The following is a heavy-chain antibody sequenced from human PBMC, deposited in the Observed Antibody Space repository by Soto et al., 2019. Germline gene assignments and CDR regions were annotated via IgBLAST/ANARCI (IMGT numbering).Heavy chain of an antibody. D-gene: IGHD1-26*01. Sequence: QVQLVQSGAEVKKPGASVKVSCKASGYTFTSYGISWVRQAPGQGLEWMGWISAYNGNTNYAQKPQGRVTMTTDTATRTAYMELRRLRSDDTAVYYCVRASGSSYWFDPWGQGTLVTVSS. CDR3: VRASGSSYWFDP. CDR2: ISAYNGNT. CDR1: GYTFTSYG. V-gene: IGHV1-18*01. J-gene: IGHJ5*02.